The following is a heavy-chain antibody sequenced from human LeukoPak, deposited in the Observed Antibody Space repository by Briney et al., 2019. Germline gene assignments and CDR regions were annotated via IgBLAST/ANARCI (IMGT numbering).Heavy chain of an antibody. CDR3: AKDGYSSGWYGFNWFDP. CDR2: ISGSGGST. J-gene: IGHJ5*02. CDR1: GFTFSSYA. V-gene: IGHV3-23*01. D-gene: IGHD6-19*01. Sequence: GGSLRLSCAASGFTFSSYAMSWVRQAPGKGLEWVSAISGSGGSTYYADSAKGRFTISRDNSKNTLYLQMNSLRAEDTAVYSCAKDGYSSGWYGFNWFDPWGQGTLVTVSS.